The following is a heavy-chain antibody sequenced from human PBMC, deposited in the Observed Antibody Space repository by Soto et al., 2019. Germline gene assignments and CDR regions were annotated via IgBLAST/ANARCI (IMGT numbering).Heavy chain of an antibody. CDR1: GYIFISYG. D-gene: IGHD2-21*01. J-gene: IGHJ6*03. CDR3: ARIGPDCGGDCYLYYYYYMDV. V-gene: IGHV1-18*01. Sequence: ASVKVSCKASGYIFISYGISWVQQAPGQGLEWMGWISAYNGNTNYAQKLQDRVTMTKDTSTSTTYMELMSLRSDDTAVYYCARIGPDCGGDCYLYYYYYMDVWGKGTTVTVSS. CDR2: ISAYNGNT.